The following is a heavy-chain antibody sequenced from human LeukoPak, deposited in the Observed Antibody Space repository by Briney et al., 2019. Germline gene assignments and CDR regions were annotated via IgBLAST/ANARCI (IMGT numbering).Heavy chain of an antibody. CDR2: IGNKPNSHTT. D-gene: IGHD3-3*01. CDR3: ARPGTYYDFWSGYTPTAAAFDI. Sequence: GGSLRLSCAASGFTFSDRYMDWVRQAPGKGLEWVGRIGNKPNSHTTEYSASVKGRFTISRDDSKNSLNLQMNSLKTEDTAVYYCARPGTYYDFWSGYTPTAAAFDIWGQGTMVTVSS. V-gene: IGHV3-72*01. CDR1: GFTFSDRY. J-gene: IGHJ3*02.